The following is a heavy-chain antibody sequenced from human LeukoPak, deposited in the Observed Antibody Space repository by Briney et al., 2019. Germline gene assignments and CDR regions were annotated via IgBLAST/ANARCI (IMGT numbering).Heavy chain of an antibody. CDR2: IYPGDSDT. Sequence: GESLKISCKGSGYRFTSYWIGWVRQMPGKGLEWMGIIYPGDSDTRYSPSFQGQVTLSADKSLSTAYRQWSNLKASDTAMKYWASHSGYDYRGGYYFDYWGRGTLVTVSS. V-gene: IGHV5-51*01. CDR1: GYRFTSYW. D-gene: IGHD5-12*01. J-gene: IGHJ4*02. CDR3: ASHSGYDYRGGYYFDY.